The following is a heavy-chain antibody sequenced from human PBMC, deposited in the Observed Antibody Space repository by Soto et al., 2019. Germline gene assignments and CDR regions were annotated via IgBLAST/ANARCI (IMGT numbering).Heavy chain of an antibody. D-gene: IGHD2-2*01. CDR3: TEHSYCSSSSSWRGNGFDT. Sequence: GSLRFPWAASGFTFSSYAMSWVRQAPGKGLEWVSGISGSGGTTYYADSVKGRFAISRDNSKNTLYLQMNSLRADDTAVGFWTEHSYCSSSSSWRGNGFDTRGQGTLGTLSS. V-gene: IGHV3-23*01. J-gene: IGHJ5*01. CDR1: GFTFSSYA. CDR2: ISGSGGTT.